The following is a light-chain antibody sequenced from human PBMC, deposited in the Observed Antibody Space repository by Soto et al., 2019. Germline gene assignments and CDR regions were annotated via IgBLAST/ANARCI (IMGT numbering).Light chain of an antibody. CDR1: QSINTW. CDR3: HEYSSFART. J-gene: IGKJ4*01. V-gene: IGKV1-5*03. CDR2: KAS. Sequence: DIPMTQSPSTLSASVGDRVTITCRASQSINTWLAWYQQKPGKAPTLLFQKASSLESGVPSRFSGSGSGTEITSTIGILQADDFATYYYHEYSSFARTFGGGTKVEIK.